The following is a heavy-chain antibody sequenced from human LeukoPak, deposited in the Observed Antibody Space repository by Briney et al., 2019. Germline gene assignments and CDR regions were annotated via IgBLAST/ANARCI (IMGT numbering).Heavy chain of an antibody. J-gene: IGHJ4*02. Sequence: PGGSLRLSCAASGFTFSSYTMNWVRQAPGKGLEWVSSISSSSSAIYYAASVKGRFTISRDNAKNSLYLQMNSLRDEDTAVYYRAGDALRYSDYWGQGALVTVSS. D-gene: IGHD3-9*01. CDR3: AGDALRYSDY. V-gene: IGHV3-48*02. CDR2: ISSSSSAI. CDR1: GFTFSSYT.